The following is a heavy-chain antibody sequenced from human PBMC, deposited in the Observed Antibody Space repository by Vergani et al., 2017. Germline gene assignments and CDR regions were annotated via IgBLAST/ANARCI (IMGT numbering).Heavy chain of an antibody. Sequence: QVQLVQSGSELKKPGASVTVSCKASGYTFTHYVMTWVRQAPGQGLEWMGWINTYTGNPTYAQGFTGQFVFSLDTSVSTAYLQISSLKAEDTAVYYCARDLRGYFDYWGQGTLVTVSS. CDR2: INTYTGNP. J-gene: IGHJ4*02. CDR1: GYTFTHYV. CDR3: ARDLRGYFDY. V-gene: IGHV7-4-1*02. D-gene: IGHD6-13*01.